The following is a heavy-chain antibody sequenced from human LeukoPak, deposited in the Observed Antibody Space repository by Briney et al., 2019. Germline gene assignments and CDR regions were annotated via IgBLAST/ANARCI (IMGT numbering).Heavy chain of an antibody. CDR3: AKDRLGYCSSTSCRHFDY. V-gene: IGHV3-23*01. CDR2: ISGDGGST. J-gene: IGHJ4*02. D-gene: IGHD2-2*01. Sequence: GGSLRLSCAASGFAFSIYAMSWVRQAPGKGLEWISSISGDGGSTYYADSVKGRFTISRDNSKNMVDLQMNSLRAEDTAVYYCAKDRLGYCSSTSCRHFDYWGQGTLVTVSS. CDR1: GFAFSIYA.